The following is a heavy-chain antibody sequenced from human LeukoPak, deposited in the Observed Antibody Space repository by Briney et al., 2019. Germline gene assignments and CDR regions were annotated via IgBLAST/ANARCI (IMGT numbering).Heavy chain of an antibody. Sequence: ASVKASCKVSGYTLTELSMHWVRQAPGKGLEWMGGFDPEDGETIYAQKFQGRVTMTEDTSTDTAYMELSSLRSEDTAVYYCARVVGYCSSTSCYRDWFDPWGQGTLVTVSS. CDR2: FDPEDGET. CDR1: GYTLTELS. D-gene: IGHD2-2*02. V-gene: IGHV1-24*01. CDR3: ARVVGYCSSTSCYRDWFDP. J-gene: IGHJ5*02.